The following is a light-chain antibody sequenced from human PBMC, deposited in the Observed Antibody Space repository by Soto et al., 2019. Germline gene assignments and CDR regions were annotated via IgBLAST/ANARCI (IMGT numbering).Light chain of an antibody. J-gene: IGKJ2*03. CDR1: QSLSTN. CDR3: QQYNTWYS. Sequence: DIVMTQSPATLSVSPGERATLSCRASQSLSTNLAWYQQKPGQAPRLLIYDASTRAPGIPARFSGSGSGTEFTLTISSLQSEDFAFYYCQQYNTWYSFGQGTKLEI. CDR2: DAS. V-gene: IGKV3-15*01.